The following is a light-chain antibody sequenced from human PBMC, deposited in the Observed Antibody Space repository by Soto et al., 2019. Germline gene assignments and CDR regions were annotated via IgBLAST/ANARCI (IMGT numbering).Light chain of an antibody. CDR3: QQHNSYPLT. CDR2: DAS. V-gene: IGKV1-5*01. Sequence: DIQLTQSPSTLSASLGDRATITCRASQSVISWLSWFHQKPWKDPTRLLYDASSLETGVPSRFSGSGSATEFTLTISSLQPDDVATDYCQQHNSYPLTFGEGTKVDIK. CDR1: QSVISW. J-gene: IGKJ4*02.